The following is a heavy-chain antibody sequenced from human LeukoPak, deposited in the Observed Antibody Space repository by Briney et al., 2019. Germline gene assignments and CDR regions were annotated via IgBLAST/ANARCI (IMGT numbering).Heavy chain of an antibody. Sequence: ASVKVSCKASGYTFTSSAITWVRQAPGQGPEWMAWISAYNGDTRYAQTLQGRVTMTTDTSTSTAYMELRSLRFDDTAVYYCASPRSGSYWSDFDYWGQGTLVTVSS. CDR2: ISAYNGDT. V-gene: IGHV1-18*01. J-gene: IGHJ4*02. CDR3: ASPRSGSYWSDFDY. D-gene: IGHD1-26*01. CDR1: GYTFTSSA.